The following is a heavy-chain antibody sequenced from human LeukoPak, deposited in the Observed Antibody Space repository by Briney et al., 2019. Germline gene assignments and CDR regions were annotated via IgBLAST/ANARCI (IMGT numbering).Heavy chain of an antibody. V-gene: IGHV1-2*02. CDR1: GYTFTGYY. Sequence: ASVKVSCKASGYTFTGYYMHWVRQAPGQGLEWMGWINPNSGGTNYAQKFQGRVTMTRDTSISTAYMKLSRLRSDDTAVYYCARDWQQLYPANWFDPWGQGTLVTVSS. CDR3: ARDWQQLYPANWFDP. J-gene: IGHJ5*02. CDR2: INPNSGGT. D-gene: IGHD6-13*01.